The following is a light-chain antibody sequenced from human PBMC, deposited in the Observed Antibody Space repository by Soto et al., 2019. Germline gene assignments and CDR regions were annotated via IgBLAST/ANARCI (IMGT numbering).Light chain of an antibody. CDR3: QQYGSSPLT. V-gene: IGKV3-20*01. Sequence: EIVVTQSTGTLSLYPGERATLSCRASQSVSSSYLAWYQQKPGQAPMLLIYGASSRATGIPDRFSGSGSGTDFTLTISRLEPVVFGVYYWQQYGSSPLTFGGGTKVEIK. CDR2: GAS. J-gene: IGKJ4*01. CDR1: QSVSSSY.